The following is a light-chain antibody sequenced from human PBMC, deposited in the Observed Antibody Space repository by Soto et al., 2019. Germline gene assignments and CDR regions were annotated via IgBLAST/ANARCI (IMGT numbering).Light chain of an antibody. CDR3: QQRYSTLT. J-gene: IGKJ4*01. CDR1: QSISSY. Sequence: DIQMTRSPTSVWPCLVDIVSITCRASQSISSYLNWYQQKPGKAPKLLIYAASSLQSGVPSRFSGSGSGTDFTLTISSLQTEDFATYYCQQRYSTLTFGGGTKVDIK. V-gene: IGKV1-39*01. CDR2: AAS.